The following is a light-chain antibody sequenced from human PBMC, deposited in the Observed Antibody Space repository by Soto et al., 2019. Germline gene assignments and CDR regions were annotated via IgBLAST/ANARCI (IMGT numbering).Light chain of an antibody. CDR2: GAS. CDR1: QSVGRN. CDR3: QQYNNWPSLT. J-gene: IGKJ4*01. V-gene: IGKV3-15*01. Sequence: EIVMTQSPATLSVSPGERATLSCRASQSVGRNLAWYQQKPGQAPRLLVHGASTRATGIPARFSGSGSGTEFTLIISSLQSEDFAVYYCQQYNNWPSLTFXGGTKVDIK.